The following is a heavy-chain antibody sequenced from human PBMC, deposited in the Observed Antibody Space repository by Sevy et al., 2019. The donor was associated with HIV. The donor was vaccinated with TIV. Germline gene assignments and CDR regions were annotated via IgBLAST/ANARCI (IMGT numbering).Heavy chain of an antibody. CDR2: IDTNTGNP. CDR3: VRAPPATSFLVPRGFEL. V-gene: IGHV7-4-1*02. D-gene: IGHD3-10*01. CDR1: GYTFSTYV. J-gene: IGHJ1*01. Sequence: ASVKVSCQASGYTFSTYVINWVRQAPGQGLEWMGWIDTNTGNPTYAQAFTGRFVFSLDTSVTTAYLQISTLKAADTAVFYCVRAPPATSFLVPRGFELWGQGTLVTVSS.